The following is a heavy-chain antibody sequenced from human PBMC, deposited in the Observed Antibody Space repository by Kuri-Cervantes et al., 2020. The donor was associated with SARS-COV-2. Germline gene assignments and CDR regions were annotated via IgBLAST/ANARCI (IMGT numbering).Heavy chain of an antibody. CDR2: IYTSGST. J-gene: IGHJ4*02. V-gene: IGHV4-61*09. D-gene: IGHD3-3*01. CDR3: ARCMNFLEWLPGH. Sequence: SETLSLTCTVSGGSISSGSYYWSWLRQPAGKGLEWIGHIYTSGSTNYNPSLKSRVTISVDTSKNQFSLELSSVTAADTAVYYCARCMNFLEWLPGHWGQGTLVTVSS. CDR1: GGSISSGSYY.